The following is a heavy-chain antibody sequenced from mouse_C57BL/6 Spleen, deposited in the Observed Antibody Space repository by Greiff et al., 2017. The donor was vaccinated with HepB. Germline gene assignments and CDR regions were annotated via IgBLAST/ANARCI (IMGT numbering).Heavy chain of an antibody. CDR1: GYAFTNYL. D-gene: IGHD1-1*01. V-gene: IGHV1-54*01. CDR2: INPGSGGT. J-gene: IGHJ4*01. Sequence: VKLLESGAELVRPGTSVKVSCKASGYAFTNYLIEWVKQRPGQGLEWIGVINPGSGGTNYNEKFKGKATLTADKSSSTAYMQLSSLTSEDSAVYFCARRYYGDAMDYWGQGTSVTVSS. CDR3: ARRYYGDAMDY.